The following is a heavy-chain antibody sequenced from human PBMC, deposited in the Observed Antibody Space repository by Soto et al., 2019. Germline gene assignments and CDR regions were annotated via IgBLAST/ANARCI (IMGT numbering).Heavy chain of an antibody. V-gene: IGHV4-59*01. CDR1: GGSISSYY. J-gene: IGHJ6*03. D-gene: IGHD3-10*01. CDR3: ARLNGGMVRGVYYYYYYMDV. CDR2: IYYSGST. Sequence: SETLSLTCTVSGGSISSYYWSWIRQPPGKGLEWIGYIYYSGSTNYNPSLKSRVTISVDTSKNQFSLKLSSVTAADTAVYYCARLNGGMVRGVYYYYYYMDVWGKGTTVTVSS.